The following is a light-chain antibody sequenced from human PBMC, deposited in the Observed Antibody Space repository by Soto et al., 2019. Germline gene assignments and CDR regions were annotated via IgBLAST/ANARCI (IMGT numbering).Light chain of an antibody. CDR3: TSYASGSSHVV. V-gene: IGLV2-14*01. CDR2: DVN. Sequence: QSALTQPASVSGSPGQSITLSCTGTSSDIGGYDYGSWYQRHPGKAPKLIIYDVNNRPSGVSNRFSGSKSGNTASLTSSGLQAEDEADYYCTSYASGSSHVVFGGGTKLTVL. J-gene: IGLJ2*01. CDR1: SSDIGGYDY.